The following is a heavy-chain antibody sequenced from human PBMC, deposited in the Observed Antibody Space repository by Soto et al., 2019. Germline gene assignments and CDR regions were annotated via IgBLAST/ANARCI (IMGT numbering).Heavy chain of an antibody. CDR2: IRAYNGNT. CDR1: GYTFTSYG. Sequence: QVQLVQSGAEVKKPGASVKVSCKASGYTFTSYGISWVRQAPGQGLEWMGWIRAYNGNTNYAQKLQGRVTMTTDTSTSTAYMELRSLRSDDTAVYYCARAATYYYDSSGGTEVDYWGQGTLVTVSS. CDR3: ARAATYYYDSSGGTEVDY. V-gene: IGHV1-18*01. D-gene: IGHD3-22*01. J-gene: IGHJ4*02.